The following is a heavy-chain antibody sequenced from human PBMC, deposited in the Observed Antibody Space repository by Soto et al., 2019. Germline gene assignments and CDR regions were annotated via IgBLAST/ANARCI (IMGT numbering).Heavy chain of an antibody. Sequence: VASVKVSCKAPRDTFTSYYINWVRQAPGQGLEWMGVINPHGGSTAYAQKFKGRVTLTRDTSASTVYMEVSSLTSEDTAMYYCAGSSGGNFGIIIEGTNWFAPWGQGTLVTVSS. CDR3: AGSSGGNFGIIIEGTNWFAP. V-gene: IGHV1-46*01. D-gene: IGHD1-26*01. CDR2: INPHGGST. CDR1: RDTFTSYY. J-gene: IGHJ5*02.